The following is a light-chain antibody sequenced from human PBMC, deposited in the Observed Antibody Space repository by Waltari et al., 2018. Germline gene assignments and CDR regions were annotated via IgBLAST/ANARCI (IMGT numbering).Light chain of an antibody. CDR1: QTVTYNF. V-gene: IGKV3-20*01. J-gene: IGKJ4*01. Sequence: DIVLTQSPGTLSLSPGERATLSCRASQTVTYNFLNWYQQKPGQAPRLLIHGASSRATGIPDRFSGSGSGTDFTLTISRLEPDDFAVYYCQQYDGLVLTFGGGTKVEI. CDR2: GAS. CDR3: QQYDGLVLT.